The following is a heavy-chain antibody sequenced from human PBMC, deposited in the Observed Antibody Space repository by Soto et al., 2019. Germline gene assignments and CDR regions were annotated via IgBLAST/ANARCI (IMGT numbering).Heavy chain of an antibody. CDR1: GGTFSSYA. J-gene: IGHJ6*02. Sequence: QVQLVQSGAEVKKPGSSVKVSCKASGGTFSSYAISWVRQAPGQGLEWMGGIIPIFGTANYAQKFQGRVTITADESTSTADMVLSSLRSEDTAVYYCSTGTHGNYYNGMNVWGQGTTVTVSS. CDR3: STGTHGNYYNGMNV. CDR2: IIPIFGTA. D-gene: IGHD1-1*01. V-gene: IGHV1-69*12.